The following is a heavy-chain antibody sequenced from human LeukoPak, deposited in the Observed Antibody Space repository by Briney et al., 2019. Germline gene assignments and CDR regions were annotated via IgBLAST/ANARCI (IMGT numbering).Heavy chain of an antibody. CDR1: GGSISSSSYY. J-gene: IGHJ4*02. V-gene: IGHV4-61*02. CDR2: IYTSGST. D-gene: IGHD6-19*01. CDR3: ARAGSSGCHDY. Sequence: SETLSLTCTVSGGSISSSSYYWSWIRQPAGKGLEWIGRIYTSGSTNYNPSLKSRVTISVDTSKNQFSLKLSSVTAADTAVYYCARAGSSGCHDYWGQGTLVTVSS.